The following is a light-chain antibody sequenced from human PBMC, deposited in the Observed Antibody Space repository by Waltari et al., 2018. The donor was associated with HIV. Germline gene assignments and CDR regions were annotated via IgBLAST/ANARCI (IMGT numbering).Light chain of an antibody. J-gene: IGKJ1*01. CDR3: HQYGSSPRT. CDR2: AAS. Sequence: DIQMTQSPSSLSASVGDRVTITCRASQSISSYLNWYQQKPGKAPKLLIYAASSLQSGVPSRFRGSGSGTDFSLSISRLEPEDFAVYYCHQYGSSPRTFGQGTKVEIK. V-gene: IGKV1-39*01. CDR1: QSISSY.